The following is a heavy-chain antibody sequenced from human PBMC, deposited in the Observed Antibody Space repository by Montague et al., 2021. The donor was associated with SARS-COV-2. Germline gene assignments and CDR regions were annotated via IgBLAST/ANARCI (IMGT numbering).Heavy chain of an antibody. D-gene: IGHD5-12*01. V-gene: IGHV4-34*01. CDR3: ARARYSGYDSLYYYYYYMDV. J-gene: IGHJ6*03. CDR1: GGSFSGYY. CDR2: INHSGST. Sequence: SETLSLTCAVYGGSFSGYYWSWIRQSPGKGLEWIGEINHSGSTNYNPSLKSRVTISVDTSKNQFSLKLSSVTAADTAVYYCARARYSGYDSLYYYYYYMDVWGKGTTVTVSS.